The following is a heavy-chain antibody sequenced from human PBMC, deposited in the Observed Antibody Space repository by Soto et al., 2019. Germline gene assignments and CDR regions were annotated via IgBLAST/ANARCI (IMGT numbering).Heavy chain of an antibody. D-gene: IGHD3-3*01. V-gene: IGHV1-69*13. J-gene: IGHJ6*03. CDR3: ARDSLRFLEWLITLDYYYYMGV. CDR1: GGTFSSYA. Sequence: SVKVSCKASGGTFSSYAISWVRQAPGQGLEWMGGIIPIFGTANYAQKFQGRVTITADESTSTAYMELRSLRSDDTAVYYCARDSLRFLEWLITLDYYYYMGVWGKGTTVTVSS. CDR2: IIPIFGTA.